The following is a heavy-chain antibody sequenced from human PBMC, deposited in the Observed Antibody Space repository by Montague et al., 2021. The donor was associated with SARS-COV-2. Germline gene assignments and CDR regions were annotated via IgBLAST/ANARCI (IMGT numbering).Heavy chain of an antibody. Sequence: SETRSLTCAISGGSFSNYYWSWIRQPPGKGLEWIGEVNQSGTTIYNPSVKSGVTISEDTSKNQFYLRLNSVTAADTAVYYCARGRRPVVVPGPVPAGRAFDIWGRGTTVTVS. V-gene: IGHV4-34*01. D-gene: IGHD2-2*01. CDR3: ARGRRPVVVPGPVPAGRAFDI. J-gene: IGHJ3*02. CDR2: VNQSGTT. CDR1: GGSFSNYY.